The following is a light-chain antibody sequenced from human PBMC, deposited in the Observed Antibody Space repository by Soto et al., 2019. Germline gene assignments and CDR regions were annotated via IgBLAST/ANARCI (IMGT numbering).Light chain of an antibody. V-gene: IGLV3-21*04. CDR2: YDS. CDR1: NIRTKS. J-gene: IGLJ3*02. Sequence: SYELTQPPPVSVAPGQTARITCGGDNIRTKSVHWFQQKPGQAPVLVIYYDSDRPSGIPERFSGSNSGNTATLTISRVEAGDEADYYCQVWDSSSDHRVFGGGTKLTVL. CDR3: QVWDSSSDHRV.